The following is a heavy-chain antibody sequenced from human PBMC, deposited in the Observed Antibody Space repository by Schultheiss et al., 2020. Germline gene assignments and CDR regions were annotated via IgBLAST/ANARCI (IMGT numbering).Heavy chain of an antibody. CDR1: GGSISSGDYY. D-gene: IGHD1-14*01. J-gene: IGHJ5*02. Sequence: SETLSLTCTVSGGSISSGDYYWSWIRQPPGKGLEWIGYIYYSGSTYYNPSLKSRVTISLDTSKNQFSLKLTSVTAADTALYYCARAQGAGPTGANWFDPWGQGTLVTVSS. V-gene: IGHV4-30-4*01. CDR2: IYYSGST. CDR3: ARAQGAGPTGANWFDP.